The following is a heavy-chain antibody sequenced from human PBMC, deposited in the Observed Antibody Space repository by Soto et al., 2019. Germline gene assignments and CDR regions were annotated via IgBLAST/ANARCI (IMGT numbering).Heavy chain of an antibody. J-gene: IGHJ6*02. V-gene: IGHV1-24*01. CDR1: GYTLTELS. Sequence: ASVKVSCKVSGYTLTELSMHWVRQAPGKGLEWMGGFDPEDGETIYAQKFQGRVTMTEDTSTDTAYMELSSLRSEDTAVYYCVTWSGVAVIYYYGMDVWGQGTTVTVSS. CDR2: FDPEDGET. CDR3: VTWSGVAVIYYYGMDV. D-gene: IGHD3-10*01.